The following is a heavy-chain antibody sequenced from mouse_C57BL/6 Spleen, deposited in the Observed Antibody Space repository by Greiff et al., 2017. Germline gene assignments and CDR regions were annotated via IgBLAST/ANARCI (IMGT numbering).Heavy chain of an antibody. CDR2: FHPYNDDT. CDR1: GYTFTTYP. Sequence: VKLQESGAELVKPGASVKMSCKASGYTFTTYPIEWMKQNHGKSLEWIGNFHPYNDDTKYNEKFKGKATLTVEKSSSTVYLELSRLTSDGSAVYYCARGGGYYDAMDYWGQGTSVTVSS. V-gene: IGHV1-47*01. J-gene: IGHJ4*01. CDR3: ARGGGYYDAMDY. D-gene: IGHD2-2*01.